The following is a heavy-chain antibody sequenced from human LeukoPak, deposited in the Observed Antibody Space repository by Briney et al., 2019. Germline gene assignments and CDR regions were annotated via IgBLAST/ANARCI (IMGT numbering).Heavy chain of an antibody. CDR3: ARNLPPGAAGFNDY. J-gene: IGHJ4*02. Sequence: ASVKVSCKASGGTFSSYAISWVRQAPGQGLEWMGGIIPIFGTANYAQKLQGRVTMTTDTSTSTAYMELRSLRSDDTAVYYRARNLPPGAAGFNDYWGQGTLVTVSS. V-gene: IGHV1-69*05. CDR2: IIPIFGTA. CDR1: GGTFSSYA. D-gene: IGHD6-13*01.